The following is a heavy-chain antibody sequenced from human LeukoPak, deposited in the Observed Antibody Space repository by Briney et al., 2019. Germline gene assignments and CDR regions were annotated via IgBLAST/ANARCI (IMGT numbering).Heavy chain of an antibody. CDR2: IYHSGST. D-gene: IGHD2-2*01. J-gene: IGHJ3*02. Sequence: PSETLSLTCAVSGGSISSSNWWSWVRPPPGKGLEWIGEIYHSGSTNYNPSLKSRVTISVDKSKNQFSLKLSSVTAADTAVYYCAQSRVVPAANNAFDIWGQGTMVTVSS. CDR3: AQSRVVPAANNAFDI. V-gene: IGHV4-4*02. CDR1: GGSISSSNW.